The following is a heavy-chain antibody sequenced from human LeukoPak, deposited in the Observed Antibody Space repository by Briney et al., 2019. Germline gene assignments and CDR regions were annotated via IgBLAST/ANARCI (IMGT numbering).Heavy chain of an antibody. J-gene: IGHJ4*02. CDR2: INFRGTDT. D-gene: IGHD2-2*01. Sequence: GGSLRLSCAAPAITFSDHAMSWFRQAPGKGLEWVSTINFRGTDTFYADTVKGRFTISKDNSRNTLQMNSLRVEDTAIYYCVKHSRCCYGDSDYWDQGTLVTVSP. V-gene: IGHV3-23*01. CDR1: AITFSDHA. CDR3: VKHSRCCYGDSDY.